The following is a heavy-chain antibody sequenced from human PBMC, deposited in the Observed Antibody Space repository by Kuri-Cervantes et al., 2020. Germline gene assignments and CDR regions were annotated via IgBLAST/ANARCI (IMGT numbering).Heavy chain of an antibody. Sequence: GESLKISCAASGFTFSNYWMTWVRQAPGKGLEWVANIKPDGNEKYYVDSVKGRFTISRDNNKYSMFLQLNSMRFEETAVYNCARGPPVSSSNSWHFQNWGQGTLVTVSS. J-gene: IGHJ1*01. CDR2: IKPDGNEK. CDR3: ARGPPVSSSNSWHFQN. D-gene: IGHD2-2*01. V-gene: IGHV3-7*01. CDR1: GFTFSNYW.